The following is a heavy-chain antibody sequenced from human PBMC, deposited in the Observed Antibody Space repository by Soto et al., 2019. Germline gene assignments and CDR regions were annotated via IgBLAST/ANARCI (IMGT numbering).Heavy chain of an antibody. Sequence: QVQLVQSGAEVKKPGSSVKVSCKVSGGTFSNYAFSWVRQAPGQGLEWMGGIIPLLGTPRYTQRFQGRVKITADESTSTAYMEMSSLRFEDTAVYFCARGQYDDFVAPFEFWGQGTLVSVSS. CDR1: GGTFSNYA. J-gene: IGHJ4*02. CDR3: ARGQYDDFVAPFEF. D-gene: IGHD4-17*01. V-gene: IGHV1-69*01. CDR2: IIPLLGTP.